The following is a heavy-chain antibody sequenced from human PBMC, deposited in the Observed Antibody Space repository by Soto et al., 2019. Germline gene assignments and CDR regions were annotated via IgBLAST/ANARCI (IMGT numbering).Heavy chain of an antibody. Sequence: QVQLVESGGGLVLPGTSLRLSCAASGFAFTSHAMHWVRQAPGKGLEWVAVISFEGNVQYYADSVKGRFTISRDTSKNTLFLKMDSLRVADTAVYYCVKDLRPRWAWPRDYVDLWGLGTLVTVSS. D-gene: IGHD2-21*01. J-gene: IGHJ4*02. V-gene: IGHV3-30*18. CDR3: VKDLRPRWAWPRDYVDL. CDR1: GFAFTSHA. CDR2: ISFEGNVQ.